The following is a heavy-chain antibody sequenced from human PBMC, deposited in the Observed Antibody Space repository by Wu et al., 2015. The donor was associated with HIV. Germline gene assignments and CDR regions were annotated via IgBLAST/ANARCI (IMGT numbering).Heavy chain of an antibody. V-gene: IGHV1-69*12. CDR1: GGTFSSYA. CDR3: ARDTTMVRGVPYDAFDI. Sequence: QVQLVRSGAEVKKPGSSVKVSCKASGGTFSSYAISWVRQAPGQGLEWMGGIIPIFGTANYAQKFQGRVTITADESTSTAYMELSSLRSEDTAVYYCARDTTMVRGVPYDAFDIVGPRDKWSPSLQ. D-gene: IGHD3-10*01. CDR2: IIPIFGTA. J-gene: IGHJ3*02.